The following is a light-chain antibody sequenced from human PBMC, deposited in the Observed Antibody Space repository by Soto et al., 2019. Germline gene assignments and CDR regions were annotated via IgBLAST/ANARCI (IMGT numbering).Light chain of an antibody. Sequence: EIVLTQFPGTLSLSPGERATLSCRASQKISSRYLAWYLQKPGQAPRFLIYGAYSRATGIPDRFSGSGSGTDFTLTISRLEPEDFAVYYCQQYGGTPPITFGQGTRLEIK. CDR2: GAY. J-gene: IGKJ5*01. V-gene: IGKV3-20*01. CDR1: QKISSRY. CDR3: QQYGGTPPIT.